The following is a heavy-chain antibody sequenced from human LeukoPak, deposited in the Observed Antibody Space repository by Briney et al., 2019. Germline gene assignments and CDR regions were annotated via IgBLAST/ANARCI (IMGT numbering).Heavy chain of an antibody. D-gene: IGHD1-1*01. CDR2: INPNSGGT. J-gene: IGHJ6*02. V-gene: IGHV1-2*02. Sequence: ASVKVSCKASGHTFTGYYMHWVRQAPGQGLEWMGWINPNSGGTNYAQKFQGRVTMTRDTSISTAYMELSRLRSDDTAVYYCARRPGTRGSYYYGMDVWGQGTTVTVSS. CDR1: GHTFTGYY. CDR3: ARRPGTRGSYYYGMDV.